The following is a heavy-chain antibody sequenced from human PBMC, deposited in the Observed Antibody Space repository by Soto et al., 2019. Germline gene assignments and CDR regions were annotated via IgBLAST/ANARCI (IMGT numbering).Heavy chain of an antibody. J-gene: IGHJ6*03. Sequence: SETLSLTCTVSGGSISSSSYYWGGIRQSPGKGLEWIGSFYYSGSTYYSPSLRSRVTISGDTSRKQISLRLSSVTAADTAVYYCARISVASRYMDVWGKGTTVTVSS. CDR1: GGSISSSSYY. D-gene: IGHD5-12*01. CDR2: FYYSGST. CDR3: ARISVASRYMDV. V-gene: IGHV4-39*01.